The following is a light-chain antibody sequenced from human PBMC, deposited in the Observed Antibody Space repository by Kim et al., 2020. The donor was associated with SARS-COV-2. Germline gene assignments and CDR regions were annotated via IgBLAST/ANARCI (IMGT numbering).Light chain of an antibody. V-gene: IGLV2-14*03. J-gene: IGLJ1*01. CDR1: SSDVGGYNY. CDR2: DVN. Sequence: QSALTQPASVSGSPGQAITISCTGTSSDVGGYNYVSWYQQHPGKVPKLVIYDVNNRPSGVSDRFSGSKSGDTASLTISGLQAEDEADYYCVSYTTISTSVFGPGNKVTVL. CDR3: VSYTTISTSV.